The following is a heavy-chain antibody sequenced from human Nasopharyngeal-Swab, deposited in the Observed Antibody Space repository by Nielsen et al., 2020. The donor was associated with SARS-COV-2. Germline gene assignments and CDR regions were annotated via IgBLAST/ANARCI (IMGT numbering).Heavy chain of an antibody. CDR3: AKIGTGSSGYRYFDY. J-gene: IGHJ4*02. D-gene: IGHD3-22*01. V-gene: IGHV3-9*01. CDR1: GFTFDDYA. Sequence: SLKISCAASGFTFDDYAMHWVRQAPGKGLEWVSGISWNSGSIGYADSVKGRFTISRGNAKNSLYLQMNSLRAEDTALYYCAKIGTGSSGYRYFDYWGQGTLVTVSS. CDR2: ISWNSGSI.